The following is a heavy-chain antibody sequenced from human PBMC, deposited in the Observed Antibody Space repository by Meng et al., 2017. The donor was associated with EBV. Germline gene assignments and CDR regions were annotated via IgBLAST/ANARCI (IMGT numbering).Heavy chain of an antibody. CDR1: GFTVSSNY. J-gene: IGHJ4*02. D-gene: IGHD6-19*01. CDR2: IYSGGST. CDR3: ARDSGGFGY. V-gene: IGHV3-53*01. Sequence: EGQVVGSGGGLSQPGGSLRLSCAASGFTVSSNYMSWVRQAPGKGLEWVSVIYSGGSTYYADSGKGRFTISRDNSKNTLYRQMNSLRAEDMAVYYCARDSGGFGYWGQGTLVTVSS.